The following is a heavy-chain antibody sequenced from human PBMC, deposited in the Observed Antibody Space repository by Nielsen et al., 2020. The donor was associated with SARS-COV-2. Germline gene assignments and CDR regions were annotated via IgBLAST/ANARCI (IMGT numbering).Heavy chain of an antibody. J-gene: IGHJ4*02. V-gene: IGHV3-30*18. CDR2: ISYDGSNK. CDR3: AKDLMVEELNDY. D-gene: IGHD3-10*02. Sequence: GESLKISCAASGFTFSSYGMHWVRQAPGKGLEWVAVISYDGSNKYYADSVKGRFTISRDNSKNTLYLQMNSLRAEDTAVYYCAKDLMVEELNDYWGQGTLVTVSS. CDR1: GFTFSSYG.